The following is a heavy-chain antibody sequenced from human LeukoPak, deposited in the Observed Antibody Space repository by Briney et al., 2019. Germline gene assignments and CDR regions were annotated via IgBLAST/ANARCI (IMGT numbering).Heavy chain of an antibody. V-gene: IGHV3-53*01. CDR1: GFTVSSNY. CDR3: ARDRRSDGWYRDASDI. CDR2: IYTGVTA. Sequence: GGSLRLSCAASGFTVSSNYMSWVRQAPGKGLEWVSIIYTGVTAFYTDSVKGRFTISRDNSKNTLYLQMNSLRVEDTAVYYCARDRRSDGWYRDASDIWGQGTMVTVSS. D-gene: IGHD6-19*01. J-gene: IGHJ3*02.